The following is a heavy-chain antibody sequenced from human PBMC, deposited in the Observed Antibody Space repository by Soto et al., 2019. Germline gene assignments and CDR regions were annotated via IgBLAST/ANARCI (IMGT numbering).Heavy chain of an antibody. Sequence: SETLSLTCAVSCDSISSDNWWSWVRQPPEKGLEWIGEIYRGTTPTYDPSLESRVTISVDKSKNHFSLKLNSVTAADTAVYYCVKNGAYALEYWGQGTLVTVSS. J-gene: IGHJ4*02. V-gene: IGHV4-4*02. CDR1: CDSISSDNW. D-gene: IGHD2-8*01. CDR2: IYRGTTP. CDR3: VKNGAYALEY.